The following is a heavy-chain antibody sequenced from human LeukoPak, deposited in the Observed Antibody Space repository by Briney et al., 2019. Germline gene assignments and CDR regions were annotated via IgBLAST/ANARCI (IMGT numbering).Heavy chain of an antibody. CDR1: GFTFGSYS. CDR2: ISSSSSYI. V-gene: IGHV3-21*01. J-gene: IGHJ1*01. Sequence: GGSLRLSCAASGFTFGSYSMNWVRQAPGKGLEWVSSISSSSSYIYYADSVKGRFTISRDNAKNSLYLQMNSLRAEDTAVYYCARDPPLAAADPPFQHWGQGTLVTVSS. CDR3: ARDPPLAAADPPFQH. D-gene: IGHD6-13*01.